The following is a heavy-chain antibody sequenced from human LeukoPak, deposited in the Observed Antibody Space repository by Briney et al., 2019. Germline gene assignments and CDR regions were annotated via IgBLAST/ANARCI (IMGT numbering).Heavy chain of an antibody. CDR1: GGSLSGYY. D-gene: IGHD3-10*02. V-gene: IGHV4-34*01. Sequence: SETLSLTCAVYGGSLSGYYWSWIRQPPGKGLEWIGEINHSGSTNYNPSLKSRVTISVDTSKNQFSLKLSSVTAADTAVYYCARRKITMYYFDYWGQGTLVTVSS. CDR3: ARRKITMYYFDY. J-gene: IGHJ4*02. CDR2: INHSGST.